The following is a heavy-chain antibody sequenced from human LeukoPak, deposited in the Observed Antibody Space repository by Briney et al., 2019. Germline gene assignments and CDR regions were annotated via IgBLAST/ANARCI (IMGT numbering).Heavy chain of an antibody. CDR2: IRQHGNEK. CDR1: GFTFSNYW. V-gene: IGHV3-7*01. CDR3: ATLNGPLFEY. D-gene: IGHD2-8*01. J-gene: IGHJ4*02. Sequence: GGSLRLSCAASGFTFSNYWMSWVRQAPGKGLEWVASIRQHGNEKYFVDSVRGRFIISRDNAKNSLYLQMSSLRAEDTAVYYCATLNGPLFEYWGQGTLVTVSS.